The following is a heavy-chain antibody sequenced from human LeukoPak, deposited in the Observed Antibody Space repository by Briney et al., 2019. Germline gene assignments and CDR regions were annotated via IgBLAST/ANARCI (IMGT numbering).Heavy chain of an antibody. D-gene: IGHD5-18*01. Sequence: SQTVSLTCAISGYSVSSNSAAWNWIRQSPSRGLEWLGRTYYRSKWYNGYAVSVKSRITINPDTSKNQFSLQLNSVTPEDTAVYYCARDLDAVDTAMVTRNWFDPWGQGTLVTVSS. CDR2: TYYRSKWYN. J-gene: IGHJ5*02. CDR3: ARDLDAVDTAMVTRNWFDP. CDR1: GYSVSSNSAA. V-gene: IGHV6-1*01.